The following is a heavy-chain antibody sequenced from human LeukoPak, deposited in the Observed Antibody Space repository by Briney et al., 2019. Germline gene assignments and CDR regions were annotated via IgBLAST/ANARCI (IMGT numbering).Heavy chain of an antibody. CDR1: GFTFSSYG. J-gene: IGHJ4*02. CDR3: AKDRLAVAKYYFDY. V-gene: IGHV3-23*01. Sequence: GGSLRLSCAASGFTFSSYGMSWVSQAPGKGLEWVSSISGSGGGTYYADSVKGRFTISRDNSKNTLYLQMNSLRAEDTAVYYCAKDRLAVAKYYFDYWGQGTLVTVSS. CDR2: ISGSGGGT. D-gene: IGHD6-19*01.